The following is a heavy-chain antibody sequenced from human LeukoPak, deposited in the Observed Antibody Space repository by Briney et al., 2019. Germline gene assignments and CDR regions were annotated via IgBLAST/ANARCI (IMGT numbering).Heavy chain of an antibody. CDR1: GFTFSSYA. CDR3: ARDRKGGSGWTLFDY. CDR2: ISYDGSNK. D-gene: IGHD6-19*01. Sequence: PGGSLRLSCAASGFTFSSYAMHWVRQAPGKGLEWVAVISYDGSNKYYADSVKGRFTISRDNSKNTLYLQMNSLRGEDTAVYYCARDRKGGSGWTLFDYWGQGTLVTVSS. V-gene: IGHV3-30-3*01. J-gene: IGHJ4*02.